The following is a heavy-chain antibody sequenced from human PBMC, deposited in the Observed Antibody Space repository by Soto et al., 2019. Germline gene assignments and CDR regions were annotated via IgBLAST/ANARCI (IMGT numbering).Heavy chain of an antibody. CDR1: GGTFSSYT. CDR2: IIPILGIA. D-gene: IGHD3-10*01. V-gene: IGHV1-69*02. Sequence: GASVKVSCKASGGTFSSYTISRVRQAPGQGLEWMGRIIPILGIANYAQKFQGRVTITADKSTSTAYMELSSLRSEDTAVYYCARSLHHHLITMVRGESFPFDPWGQGTLVTGSS. CDR3: ARSLHHHLITMVRGESFPFDP. J-gene: IGHJ5*02.